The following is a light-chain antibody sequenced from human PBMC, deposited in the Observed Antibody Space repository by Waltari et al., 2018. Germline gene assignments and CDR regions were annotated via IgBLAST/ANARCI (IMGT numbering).Light chain of an antibody. J-gene: IGKJ4*01. CDR3: QQYYSKPLT. Sequence: DIVMTQSPDSLAVSLGERATINCKSSQRVLYSSNHKNYLAGYQQKPGQPPKLLIYWASTRESVVPGRFSGSGSETDFTLTISSLQAEDVAVYYCQQYYSKPLTFGGGTKVEIK. V-gene: IGKV4-1*01. CDR1: QRVLYSSNHKNY. CDR2: WAS.